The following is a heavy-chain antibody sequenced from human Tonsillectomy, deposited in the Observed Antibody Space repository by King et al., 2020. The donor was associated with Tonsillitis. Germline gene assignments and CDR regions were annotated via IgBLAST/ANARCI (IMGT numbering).Heavy chain of an antibody. CDR1: GFNFRAYA. D-gene: IGHD2-15*01. V-gene: IGHV3-23*04. CDR3: AQDGPMSATVPYSFDF. J-gene: IGHJ4*02. Sequence: VQLVESGGGLVRPGGSLRLSCAASGFNFRAYAMNWLRQAPGKGLEWVSFVAPSGDRTYFADTLKGRANISRDNSNNMLYQEMDSLRVDDTAVYYSAQDGPMSATVPYSFDFWGPGPAVTVSS. CDR2: VAPSGDRT.